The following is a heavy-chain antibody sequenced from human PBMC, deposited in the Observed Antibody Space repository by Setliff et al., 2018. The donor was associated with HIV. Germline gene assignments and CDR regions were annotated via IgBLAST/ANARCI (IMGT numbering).Heavy chain of an antibody. CDR2: ISAYNGNT. Sequence: ASVKVSCKASGYRFSSYGISWVRQAPGQGLEWMGWISAYNGNTKYTQKFQGRVTMTTDTSTSTAYMELRSLRSDDTAVYYCARSRAGGYNQIPDAFHLWGQGTVVSVSS. D-gene: IGHD6-25*01. CDR1: GYRFSSYG. V-gene: IGHV1-18*01. J-gene: IGHJ3*01. CDR3: ARSRAGGYNQIPDAFHL.